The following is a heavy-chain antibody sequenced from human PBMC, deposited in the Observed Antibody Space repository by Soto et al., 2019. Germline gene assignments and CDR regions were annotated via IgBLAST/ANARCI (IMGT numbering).Heavy chain of an antibody. CDR3: ARWNGYGDS. J-gene: IGHJ4*02. CDR1: GFSISTYG. CDR2: FSGSSGNT. V-gene: IGHV3-23*01. Sequence: EVQLLGSGGGLAQPGGSLRLSCAASGFSISTYGATWVRQAPGKGLEWVSGFSGSSGNTYYADSVKGRFTISRDNSKNTVYLQMNSLRAEDTAVYYCARWNGYGDSWGQGTLVTVSS. D-gene: IGHD1-1*01.